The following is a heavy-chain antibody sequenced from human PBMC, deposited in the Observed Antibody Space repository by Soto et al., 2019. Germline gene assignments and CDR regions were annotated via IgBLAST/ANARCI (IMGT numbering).Heavy chain of an antibody. CDR3: ARVHTVTTYFDV. CDR1: GYTFPSYD. CDR2: MNPNSGNT. V-gene: IGHV1-8*01. D-gene: IGHD4-17*01. J-gene: IGHJ2*01. Sequence: QVQLVQSGAEVGKPGASVKVSCKASGYTFPSYDINWVRQASGQGLEWMGWMNPNSGNTGSAQRFQGRLTMTRNTSINTAYMELTSLTSEDAAVYYCARVHTVTTYFDVWGRGTLVAVSS.